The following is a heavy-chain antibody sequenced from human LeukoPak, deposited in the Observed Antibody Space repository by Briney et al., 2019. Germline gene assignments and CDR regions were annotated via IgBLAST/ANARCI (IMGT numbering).Heavy chain of an antibody. CDR2: IYSGGST. J-gene: IGHJ4*02. CDR1: GFTVSSIY. Sequence: GGSLRLSCAPSGFTVSSIYISWDRQAPGKGLEWVSVIYSGGSTLYAASVKGRFSISRDNSKNTLYLQMNSRRAEDTAVYYCASARGSNYGSLGDWGQGTLVTVSS. V-gene: IGHV3-53*01. CDR3: ASARGSNYGSLGD. D-gene: IGHD5-18*01.